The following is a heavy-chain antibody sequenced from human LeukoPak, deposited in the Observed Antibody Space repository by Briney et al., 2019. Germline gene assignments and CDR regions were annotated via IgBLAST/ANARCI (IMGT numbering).Heavy chain of an antibody. V-gene: IGHV4-59*08. D-gene: IGHD3-10*01. CDR2: IYYSGST. CDR3: ARGLAWFGELSPYHFDY. Sequence: PSETLSLTCTVSGGSISSYYWSWIRQPPGKGLEWIGYIYYSGSTNYNPSLKSRVTISVDTSKNQFSLKLSSVTAADTAVYYCARGLAWFGELSPYHFDYWGQGTLVTVSS. J-gene: IGHJ4*02. CDR1: GGSISSYY.